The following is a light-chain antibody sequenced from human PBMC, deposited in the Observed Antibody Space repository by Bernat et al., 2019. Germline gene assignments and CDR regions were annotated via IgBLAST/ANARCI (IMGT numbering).Light chain of an antibody. CDR1: RSLLHSNGKTY. CDR3: MQTTELPPT. CDR2: EVS. V-gene: IGKV2D-29*01. J-gene: IGKJ1*01. Sequence: IVMTQTPVSLSVTPGQSASISCRSSRSLLHSNGKTYLSWYLQKPGQPPQLLIYEVSYRFSGVQDRVSGSGSGTDFTLKISRAEAEDVGVYYCMQTTELPPTFGQGTKVEI.